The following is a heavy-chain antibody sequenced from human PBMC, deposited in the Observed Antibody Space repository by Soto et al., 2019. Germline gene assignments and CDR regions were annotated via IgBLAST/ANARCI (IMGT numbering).Heavy chain of an antibody. J-gene: IGHJ6*02. Sequence: GGSLRLSCAASGFTFSSYSMNWVRQAPGKGLEWVSSISSSSSYIYYADSVKGRFTISRDNAKNSLYLQMNSLRAEDTAVYYCARATIFGVVTAGEGMDVWGQGTTVTVSS. CDR2: ISSSSSYI. CDR3: ARATIFGVVTAGEGMDV. D-gene: IGHD3-3*01. CDR1: GFTFSSYS. V-gene: IGHV3-21*01.